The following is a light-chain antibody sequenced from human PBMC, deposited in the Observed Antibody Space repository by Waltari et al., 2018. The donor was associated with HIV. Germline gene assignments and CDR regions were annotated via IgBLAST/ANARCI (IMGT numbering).Light chain of an antibody. V-gene: IGLV3-19*01. Sequence: SSDLTQDPSVSVALGQTVRITCQGDSLRSYYASWYQHKPGPAPVVVFFGRNNRPSGIPDRFSGSSSGNTASWTITGAQAEDEADYYCHSRDSSGFHVVFGGGTKVTVL. CDR1: SLRSYY. CDR2: GRN. J-gene: IGLJ2*01. CDR3: HSRDSSGFHVV.